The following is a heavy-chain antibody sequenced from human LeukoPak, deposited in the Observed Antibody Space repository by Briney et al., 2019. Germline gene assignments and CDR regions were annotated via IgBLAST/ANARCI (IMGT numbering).Heavy chain of an antibody. J-gene: IGHJ4*02. Sequence: GGSLRLSCAASGFTFSSYWMHWVRQAPGKWLEWVAVTSSDGSIKYYADSVKGRFTISRDNSKNTLYLQMNSLRAEDTGVYYCARDPVPAAARHFDYWGQGTLVTVSS. CDR3: ARDPVPAAARHFDY. CDR2: TSSDGSIK. V-gene: IGHV3-30-3*01. CDR1: GFTFSSYW. D-gene: IGHD2-2*01.